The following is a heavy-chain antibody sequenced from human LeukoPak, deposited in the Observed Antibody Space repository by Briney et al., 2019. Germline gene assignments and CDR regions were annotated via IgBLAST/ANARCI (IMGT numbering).Heavy chain of an antibody. CDR2: IYHSGNT. Sequence: SETLSLTCTVSGGSISSGVYYWSWIRQPPGKGLEWIGYIYHSGNTYYNPSLKSRVTISVDRSKNQFSLKLSSVTAADTAVYYCARDIAGCSSTIRYPKGIFDYWGQGTLVTVSS. CDR1: GGSISSGVYY. V-gene: IGHV4-30-2*01. J-gene: IGHJ4*02. D-gene: IGHD2-2*01. CDR3: ARDIAGCSSTIRYPKGIFDY.